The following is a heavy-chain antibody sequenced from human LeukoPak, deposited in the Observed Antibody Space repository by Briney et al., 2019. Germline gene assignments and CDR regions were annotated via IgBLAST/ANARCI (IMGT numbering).Heavy chain of an antibody. J-gene: IGHJ4*02. CDR1: GYTFTNYV. Sequence: PGASVNDSCKASGYTFTNYVVHWLRQAPGQRPEWMGWINAGNGNTKYSQKFQGRVTITEDTSASTAYMEVSNLTSEDTAVYYCARGVPVPGNFDYWGQGTLVTVSS. D-gene: IGHD6-19*01. CDR3: ARGVPVPGNFDY. CDR2: INAGNGNT. V-gene: IGHV1-3*01.